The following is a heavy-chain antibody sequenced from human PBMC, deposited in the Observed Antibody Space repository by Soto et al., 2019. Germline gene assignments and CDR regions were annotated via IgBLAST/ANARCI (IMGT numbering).Heavy chain of an antibody. CDR2: IWHDGSKT. D-gene: IGHD5-12*01. V-gene: IGHV3-33*01. CDR1: GFTFSNYG. CDR3: ARDLGSTNYYFDY. J-gene: IGHJ4*02. Sequence: GGSLRLSCAASGFTFSNYGFHWVRQAPGKGLEWVAVIWHDGSKTYYVESVKGRFTISRDNSKNTLYLQMNSLRAEDTAVYCCARDLGSTNYYFDYWGLGTLLTVSS.